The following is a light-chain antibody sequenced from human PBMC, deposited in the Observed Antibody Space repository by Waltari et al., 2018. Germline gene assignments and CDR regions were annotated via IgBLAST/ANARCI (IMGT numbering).Light chain of an antibody. CDR1: SFNIGNNY. CDR3: AAWDDSLSGWL. CDR2: GNN. J-gene: IGLJ3*02. Sequence: QSVLTQPPSASGTPGQRVTISCSGSSFNIGNNYVYWYQQFPGTAPKLLIYGNNQRRSGVPDRFSDSKSGTSASLAMSGLRSDDEADYCCAAWDDSLSGWLFGGGTKLTV. V-gene: IGLV1-47*01.